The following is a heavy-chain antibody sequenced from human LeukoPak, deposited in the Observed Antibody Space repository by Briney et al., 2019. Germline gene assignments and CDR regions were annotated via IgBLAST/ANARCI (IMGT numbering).Heavy chain of an antibody. J-gene: IGHJ4*02. CDR1: VFTFSSYS. V-gene: IGHV3-48*02. CDR2: ISSGSDTI. Sequence: GRSLRLSCAASVFTFSSYSMSWVRQAPGKGLEWVSYISSGSDTIYYADSVKGRFTISRDNAKNSLYLQMNSLRDEDTAVYYCARKYEQPWGQGTLVTVSS. CDR3: ARKYEQP. D-gene: IGHD2-2*01.